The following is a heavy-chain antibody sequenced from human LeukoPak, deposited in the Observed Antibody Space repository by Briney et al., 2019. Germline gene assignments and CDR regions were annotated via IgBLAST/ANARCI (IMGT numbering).Heavy chain of an antibody. CDR3: ARSAPTDDAFDI. J-gene: IGHJ3*02. Sequence: SVKVSCKASGGTFSSCAISWVRQAPGQGLEWMGGIIPIFGTANYAQKFQGRVTITADESTSTAYMELSSLRSEDTAVYYCARSAPTDDAFDIWGQGTMVTVSS. V-gene: IGHV1-69*13. CDR1: GGTFSSCA. CDR2: IIPIFGTA.